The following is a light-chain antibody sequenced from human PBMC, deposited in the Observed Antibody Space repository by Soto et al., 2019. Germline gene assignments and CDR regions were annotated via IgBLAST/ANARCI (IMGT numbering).Light chain of an antibody. CDR2: DAS. Sequence: EIVLTQSPATLSLCPWERATLSCRASQSVSSYLAWYQQKPGQAPRLLIYDASNRATGIPARFSGSGSGTDFTLTISSLEPEDFAVYHCQQRSNWLTFGGGTKVDIK. V-gene: IGKV3-11*01. J-gene: IGKJ4*01. CDR1: QSVSSY. CDR3: QQRSNWLT.